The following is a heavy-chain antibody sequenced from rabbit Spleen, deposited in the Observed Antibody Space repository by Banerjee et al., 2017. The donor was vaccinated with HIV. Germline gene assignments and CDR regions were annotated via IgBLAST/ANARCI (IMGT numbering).Heavy chain of an antibody. CDR1: GFSFSYSDY. J-gene: IGHJ4*01. D-gene: IGHD4-1*01. Sequence: QEQLVESGGDLVKPGASLTLTCTASGFSFSYSDYMCRVRQPPGKGPEWIACIGAGVSYTTYYATWAKGRFTISKASSTTVTLQMTSLTAADTATYFCARETSGGWGVVLYYFRLWGQGTLVTVS. CDR3: ARETSGGWGVVLYYFRL. CDR2: IGAGVSYTT. V-gene: IGHV1S45*01.